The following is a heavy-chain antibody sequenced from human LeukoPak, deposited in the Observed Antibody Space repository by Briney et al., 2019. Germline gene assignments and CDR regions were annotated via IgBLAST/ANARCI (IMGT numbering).Heavy chain of an antibody. CDR1: ADTFSGDD. J-gene: IGHJ4*02. CDR3: ANPTQLGY. Sequence: ASVTVFCTASADTFSGDDMDWIRQAPGQGLEWMGWINPNSGGTNYAQKFQDRVTMTRDTSISTAYMDLSRLRSDDTAVYYCANPTQLGYWGQGTLVTVSS. D-gene: IGHD1-1*01. V-gene: IGHV1-2*02. CDR2: INPNSGGT.